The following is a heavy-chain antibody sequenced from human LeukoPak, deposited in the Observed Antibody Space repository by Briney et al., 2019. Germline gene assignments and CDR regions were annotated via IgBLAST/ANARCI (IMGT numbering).Heavy chain of an antibody. Sequence: SETLSLTCTVSGGSISSSSYYWGWIRQPPGKGLEWIGSIYYSGSTYYNPSLKSRVTISVDTSKNQFSLKLSSVTAADTAVYYCARGADEAADYYYYYMDVWGKGTTVTVSS. J-gene: IGHJ6*03. D-gene: IGHD6-13*01. CDR3: ARGADEAADYYYYYMDV. V-gene: IGHV4-39*07. CDR1: GGSISSSSYY. CDR2: IYYSGST.